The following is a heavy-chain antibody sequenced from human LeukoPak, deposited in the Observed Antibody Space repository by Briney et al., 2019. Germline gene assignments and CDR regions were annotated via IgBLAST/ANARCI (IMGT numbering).Heavy chain of an antibody. D-gene: IGHD2-21*01. CDR3: ARGLVVARHDAFDI. CDR1: GGSSSGYY. Sequence: PSETLSLTCAVYGGSSSGYYWSWIRQPPGKGLEWIGEINHSGSTNYNPSLKSRVTISVDTSKNQFSLKLSSVTAADTAVYYCARGLVVARHDAFDIWGQGTMVTVSS. CDR2: INHSGST. V-gene: IGHV4-34*01. J-gene: IGHJ3*02.